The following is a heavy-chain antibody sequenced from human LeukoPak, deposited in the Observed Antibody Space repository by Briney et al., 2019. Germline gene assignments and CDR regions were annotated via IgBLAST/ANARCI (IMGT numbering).Heavy chain of an antibody. Sequence: ASVTVSCKASGYTFTGYYMHWVRQAPGQGLEWMGWINPNSGGTNYAQKFQGRVTMTRDTSISTAYMELSRLRSDDTAVYYCARGISSWSSGHDYWGQGTLVTVSS. J-gene: IGHJ4*02. D-gene: IGHD1-26*01. V-gene: IGHV1-2*02. CDR3: ARGISSWSSGHDY. CDR1: GYTFTGYY. CDR2: INPNSGGT.